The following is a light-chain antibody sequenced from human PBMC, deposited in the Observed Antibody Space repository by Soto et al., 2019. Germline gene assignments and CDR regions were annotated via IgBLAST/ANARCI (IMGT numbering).Light chain of an antibody. Sequence: DIVMTQSPLSLPVTPGEPASISCRSSQSPLHSNGYNYLDWYLQKPGQSPQLLIYLGSNRASGVPDRFSGSGSGTDFTLKISRVEAEDVGVYYCMQALQTPLTVGGGTKVDIK. J-gene: IGKJ4*01. CDR3: MQALQTPLT. CDR2: LGS. CDR1: QSPLHSNGYNY. V-gene: IGKV2-28*01.